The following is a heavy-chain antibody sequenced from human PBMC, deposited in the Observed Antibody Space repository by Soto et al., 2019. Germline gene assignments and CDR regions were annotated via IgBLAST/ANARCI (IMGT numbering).Heavy chain of an antibody. CDR1: GFTFRGYA. J-gene: IGHJ4*02. D-gene: IGHD2-21*01. Sequence: EEQLLESGGGLAQPGGSLRLSCAASGFTFRGYAMSWVRQAPGKGPEWVSGISGSGDSTYHAKSVKGRFIISRDNSKNTLYLEITSLRAEDTDVYYCAKAYGASHSPFDCWGQGTLVAVSS. V-gene: IGHV3-23*01. CDR2: ISGSGDST. CDR3: AKAYGASHSPFDC.